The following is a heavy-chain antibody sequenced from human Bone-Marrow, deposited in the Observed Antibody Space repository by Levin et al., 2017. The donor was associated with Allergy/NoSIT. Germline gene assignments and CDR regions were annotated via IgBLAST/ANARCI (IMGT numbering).Heavy chain of an antibody. CDR1: GFSLSTSGVG. Sequence: SGPTLVKPTQTLTLTCTFSGFSLSTSGVGVGWIRQPPGKALEWLALIYWDDDKRYSPSLKSRLTITKDTSKNQVVLTMTNMDPVDTATYYCAHYSGGAVGPYFDYWGQGTLVTVSS. V-gene: IGHV2-5*02. D-gene: IGHD2-21*01. CDR3: AHYSGGAVGPYFDY. CDR2: IYWDDDK. J-gene: IGHJ4*02.